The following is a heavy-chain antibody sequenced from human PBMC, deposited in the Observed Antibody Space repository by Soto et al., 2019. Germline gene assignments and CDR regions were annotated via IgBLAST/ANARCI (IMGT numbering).Heavy chain of an antibody. Sequence: GGSLILSCAASGFTFSNAWMNWVRQAPGKGLEWVGRIKSKTDGGTTDYAAPVKGRFTISRDDSKNTLYLQMNSLKTEDTAVYYCTTDLIELPTMVRGVIITYYYYGMDVWGQGTRVTVSS. D-gene: IGHD3-10*01. CDR2: IKSKTDGGTT. CDR3: TTDLIELPTMVRGVIITYYYYGMDV. J-gene: IGHJ6*02. CDR1: GFTFSNAW. V-gene: IGHV3-15*07.